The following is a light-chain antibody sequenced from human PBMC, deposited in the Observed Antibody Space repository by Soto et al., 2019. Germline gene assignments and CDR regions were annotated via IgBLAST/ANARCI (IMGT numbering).Light chain of an antibody. CDR2: RNN. J-gene: IGLJ1*01. CDR3: AAWDDSLSGHYV. CDR1: SSHIGSNY. V-gene: IGLV1-47*01. Sequence: QSALAQPPSASGTPGQRVTISCSGSSSHIGSNYVYWYQQLPGTAPKLLIYRNNQRPSGVPDRFSGSKSGTSASLAISGLRSEDEADYYCAAWDDSLSGHYVFGTGTKVTVL.